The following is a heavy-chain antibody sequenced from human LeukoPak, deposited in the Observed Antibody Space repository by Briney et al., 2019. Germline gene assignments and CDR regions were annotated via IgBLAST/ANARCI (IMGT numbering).Heavy chain of an antibody. D-gene: IGHD2-21*01. CDR2: ISSGSRTI. CDR3: ARESISGHRDFDF. V-gene: IGHV3-48*01. CDR1: GFTFSSYS. J-gene: IGHJ4*02. Sequence: PGGSLRLSCAASGFTFSSYSMNWVRQAPGKGLEWISYISSGSRTIFYGDSVKGRFTVSRDNAKNSLYLQMRGLRAEDTAVYYCARESISGHRDFDFWGQGTLVTVSS.